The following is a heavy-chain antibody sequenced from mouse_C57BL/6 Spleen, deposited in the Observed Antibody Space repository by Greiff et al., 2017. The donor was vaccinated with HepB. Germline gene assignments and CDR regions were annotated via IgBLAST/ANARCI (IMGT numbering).Heavy chain of an antibody. CDR3: ARSSAITTVVDYAMDY. V-gene: IGHV1-64*01. CDR2: IHPNSGST. J-gene: IGHJ4*01. D-gene: IGHD1-1*01. CDR1: GYTFTSYW. Sequence: QVHVKQPGAELVKPGASVKLSCKASGYTFTSYWMHWVKQRPGQGLEWIGMIHPNSGSTNYNEKFKSKATLTVDKSSSTAYMQLSSLTSEDSAVYYCARSSAITTVVDYAMDYWGQGTSVTVSS.